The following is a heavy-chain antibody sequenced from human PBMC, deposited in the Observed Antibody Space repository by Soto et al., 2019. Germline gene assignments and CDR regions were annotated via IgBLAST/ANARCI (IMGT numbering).Heavy chain of an antibody. V-gene: IGHV2-5*02. D-gene: IGHD3-9*01. Sequence: QITLKESGPTLVKPTQTLTLTCTFSGFSLSTSGVGVGCIRQPPGKALEWLELIFWDDDKRYSPSLKNRLTITKNIAKRQGVLTMTNMDPVHTAKYYCAHSHTNDIMTGSLNYFDYWGQGTLVTVSS. CDR1: GFSLSTSGVG. CDR2: IFWDDDK. CDR3: AHSHTNDIMTGSLNYFDY. J-gene: IGHJ4*02.